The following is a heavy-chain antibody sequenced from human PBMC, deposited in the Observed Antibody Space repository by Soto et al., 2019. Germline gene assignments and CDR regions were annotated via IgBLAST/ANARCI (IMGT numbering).Heavy chain of an antibody. CDR1: GYTFSIYW. D-gene: IGHD3-22*01. CDR3: AKDYYSDSNGSHFDY. V-gene: IGHV5-51*01. Sequence: GESLKISCNGSGYTFSIYWIAWVRQMPGKGLEWMGLVYPGDSDARYSPSFQGRVTFSVDKSTNTAYLHMNSLRVEDTALYYCAKDYYSDSNGSHFDYWGQGTQVTVSS. CDR2: VYPGDSDA. J-gene: IGHJ4*02.